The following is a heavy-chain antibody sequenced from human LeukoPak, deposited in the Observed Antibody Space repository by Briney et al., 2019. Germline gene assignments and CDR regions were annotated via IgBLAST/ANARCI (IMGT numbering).Heavy chain of an antibody. CDR2: IYTSGST. D-gene: IGHD3-10*01. Sequence: SETLSLTCTVSGGSISSYYWSWIRQPAGEGLEWIGRIYTSGSTDYNPSLKSRVTMSVDTSKNQFSLKLRSVTAADTAVYYCARGPMVRGNNYFDYWGQGTLVAVSS. J-gene: IGHJ4*02. CDR1: GGSISSYY. CDR3: ARGPMVRGNNYFDY. V-gene: IGHV4-4*07.